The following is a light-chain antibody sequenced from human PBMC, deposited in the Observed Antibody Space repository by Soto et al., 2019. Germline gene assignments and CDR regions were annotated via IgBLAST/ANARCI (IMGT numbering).Light chain of an antibody. J-gene: IGKJ2*01. CDR2: CAS. CDR3: QQYNNWPRT. CDR1: QSVSSN. V-gene: IGKV3-15*01. Sequence: EIVMTQSPATLSVSPGERATLSCRASQSVSSNLAWYQQKPGQAPRLIIYCASTRATGIPARFSGSGSGTEFTLTISSLQSEDFAVYYCQQYNNWPRTFGQGNKMEIK.